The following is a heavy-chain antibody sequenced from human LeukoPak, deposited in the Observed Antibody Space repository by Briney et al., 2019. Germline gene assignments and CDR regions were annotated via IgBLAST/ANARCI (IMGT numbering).Heavy chain of an antibody. CDR2: INAGNGNT. Sequence: GASVKVSCKASGYTFTSYAMHWVRQAPGQRLEWMGWINAGNGNTKYSQKFQGRVTITRDTSASTAYMELSSLRSEDTAVYYCARDNRGLLGYCSSTSCYTNWFDPWGQGTLVTVSS. CDR1: GYTFTSYA. V-gene: IGHV1-3*01. J-gene: IGHJ5*02. D-gene: IGHD2-2*02. CDR3: ARDNRGLLGYCSSTSCYTNWFDP.